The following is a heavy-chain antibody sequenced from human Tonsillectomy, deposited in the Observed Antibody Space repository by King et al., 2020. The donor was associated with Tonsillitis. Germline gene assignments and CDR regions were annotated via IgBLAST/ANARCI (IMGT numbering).Heavy chain of an antibody. CDR2: INPNSGGT. V-gene: IGHV1-2*02. D-gene: IGHD2-2*02. CDR1: GYTFTGYY. J-gene: IGHJ4*02. CDR3: ARDSVVPAAIPDY. Sequence: VQLVESGAEVKRPGASVKVSCKASGYTFTGYYMHWVRQAPGQGLEWMGWINPNSGGTNYAQKFQGRVTMTRDTSISTAYMELSRLRSDDTALYYCARDSVVPAAIPDYWGQGTLVTVSS.